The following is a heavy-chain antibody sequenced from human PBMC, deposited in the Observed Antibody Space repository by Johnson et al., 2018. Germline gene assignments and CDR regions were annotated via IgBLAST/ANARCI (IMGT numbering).Heavy chain of an antibody. CDR1: GFMFRGYT. D-gene: IGHD3-10*01. J-gene: IGHJ3*02. Sequence: VQLVEAGGGLVKPGVSMGLSRAASGFMFRGYTMNWVRQDPGKGLEWVSFLSTSTSHITYAESLQGRFTISRDNAKNSLSLQMNSLRAEDTAVYFCVRVGGGLHFGAFDIWGQGTMFTVSS. CDR2: LSTSTSHI. CDR3: VRVGGGLHFGAFDI. V-gene: IGHV3-21*01.